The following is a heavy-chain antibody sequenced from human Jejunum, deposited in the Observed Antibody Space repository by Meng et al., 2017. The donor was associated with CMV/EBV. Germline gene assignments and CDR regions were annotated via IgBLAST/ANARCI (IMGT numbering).Heavy chain of an antibody. V-gene: IGHV2-5*02. Sequence: QITLKESGPTLVKPTQTLTPTCTFSGFSFSTGGASVGWIRQPPGKALEWLARIHWDGDEGYSPSLKSRLTITKDSSKNQVVLTMTNMDPMDTATYYCTHGPTRIVPFDYWGQGILVTVSS. CDR3: THGPTRIVPFDY. J-gene: IGHJ4*02. D-gene: IGHD5-24*01. CDR2: IHWDGDE. CDR1: GFSFSTGGAS.